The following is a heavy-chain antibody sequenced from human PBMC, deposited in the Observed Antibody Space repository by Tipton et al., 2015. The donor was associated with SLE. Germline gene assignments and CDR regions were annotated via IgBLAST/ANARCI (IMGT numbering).Heavy chain of an antibody. V-gene: IGHV3-7*01. CDR1: EFTFSQYW. Sequence: SLRLSCAASEFTFSQYWMTWVRQAPGKGLEWVANIIQDGSETHYVDSVRGRFTIFRDNAKNTLYLQMNSLRIEDMAVYYCARETGGAFDIWGQGTMVTVSS. J-gene: IGHJ3*02. CDR2: IIQDGSET. D-gene: IGHD1-26*01. CDR3: ARETGGAFDI.